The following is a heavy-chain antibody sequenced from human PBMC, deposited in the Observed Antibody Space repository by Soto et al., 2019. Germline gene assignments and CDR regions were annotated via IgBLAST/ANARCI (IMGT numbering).Heavy chain of an antibody. V-gene: IGHV4-30-4*01. Sequence: PSETLSLTCTVSGGSISSDDYYWSWIRQPPGKGLEWIGYISYSGTTYYNSSLKSRVTISIDMSQNQFSLKLSFVTAADTAVYYCARNLGGYSNNYFDYWGQGALVTVSS. D-gene: IGHD5-18*01. J-gene: IGHJ4*02. CDR2: ISYSGTT. CDR3: ARNLGGYSNNYFDY. CDR1: GGSISSDDYY.